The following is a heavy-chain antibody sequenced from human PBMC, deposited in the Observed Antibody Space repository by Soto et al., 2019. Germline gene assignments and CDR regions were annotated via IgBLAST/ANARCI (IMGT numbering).Heavy chain of an antibody. V-gene: IGHV3-7*01. Sequence: GGSLRLSCAASGFTFSSYWMSWVRQAPGKGLEWVANIKQDGSEKYYVDSVKGRFTISRDNAKNSLYLQMNSLRAEDTAVYYCARDSITMVRGVITSPGGMDVWGQGTTVTVSS. D-gene: IGHD3-10*01. CDR2: IKQDGSEK. J-gene: IGHJ6*02. CDR1: GFTFSSYW. CDR3: ARDSITMVRGVITSPGGMDV.